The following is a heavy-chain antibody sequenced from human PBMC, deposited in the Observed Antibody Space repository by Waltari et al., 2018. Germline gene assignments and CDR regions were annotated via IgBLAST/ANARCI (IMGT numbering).Heavy chain of an antibody. J-gene: IGHJ4*02. CDR1: GGSISSSRYY. D-gene: IGHD3-10*01. CDR2: IYYSGST. V-gene: IGHV4-39*07. Sequence: QLQLQESGPGLVKPSETLSLTCTVSGGSISSSRYYWGWIRQPPGKGLEWIGSIYYSGSTYYNPSLKSRVTISVDTSKNQFSLKLSSVTAADTAVYYCARESGDRGFDYWGQGTLVTVSS. CDR3: ARESGDRGFDY.